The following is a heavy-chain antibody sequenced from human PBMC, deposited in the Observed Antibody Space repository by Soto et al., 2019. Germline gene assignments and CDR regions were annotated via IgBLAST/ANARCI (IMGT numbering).Heavy chain of an antibody. J-gene: IGHJ6*01. Sequence: VYHEHGQRLEWMGWINAGNGNTKYSQKFQGRVTITRDTSASTAYMELSSLRSEDTAVYYCARYSCLSGSSTRCVPPVFAPRG. V-gene: IGHV1-3*01. CDR2: INAGNGNT. D-gene: IGHD6-13*01. CDR3: ARYSCLSGSSTRCVPPVFAP.